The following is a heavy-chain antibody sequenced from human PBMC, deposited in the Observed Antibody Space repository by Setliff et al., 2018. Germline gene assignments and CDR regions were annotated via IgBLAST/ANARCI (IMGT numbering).Heavy chain of an antibody. V-gene: IGHV3-9*01. CDR1: GFNFNNYA. CDR2: ISWNSDII. CDR3: ARERVTTLLLRYYYYYMDV. D-gene: IGHD4-4*01. Sequence: PGGSLRLSCGGSGFNFNNYAMHWVRQSPGKGLEWVSGISWNSDIIGYADSAEGRFTISRDNAKNSLYLQMNSLRAEDTAVYYCARERVTTLLLRYYYYYMDVWGKGTTVTVSS. J-gene: IGHJ6*03.